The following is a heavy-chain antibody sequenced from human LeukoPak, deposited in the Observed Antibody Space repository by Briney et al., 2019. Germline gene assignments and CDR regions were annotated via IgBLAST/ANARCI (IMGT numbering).Heavy chain of an antibody. J-gene: IGHJ3*02. CDR3: TRPSYYDSRGYSTNGFDI. CDR1: GFSSSDHY. D-gene: IGHD3-22*01. CDR2: SRDKAKSCTT. V-gene: IGHV3-72*01. Sequence: QTGGSLRLSCVASGFSSSDHYIDWVRQAPGKGLEWVGRSRDKAKSCTTDYAASVRGRFTISRDDSKNSLYLQMYSLKTEDTAVYFCTRPSYYDSRGYSTNGFDIWGQGTMVTVSS.